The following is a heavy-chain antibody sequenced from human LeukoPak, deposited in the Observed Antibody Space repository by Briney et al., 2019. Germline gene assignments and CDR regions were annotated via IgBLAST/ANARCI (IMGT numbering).Heavy chain of an antibody. J-gene: IGHJ4*02. Sequence: GGSLRLSCSASGFTFSSYAMHWVRQAPGKGLEYVSAISSNGGSTYYADSVKGRFTISRDNSKNTLYPQMSSLRAEDTAVYYCVKDSQTGGYYDSSGYYNFLYWGQGTLVTVSS. CDR1: GFTFSSYA. CDR2: ISSNGGST. V-gene: IGHV3-64D*09. D-gene: IGHD3-22*01. CDR3: VKDSQTGGYYDSSGYYNFLY.